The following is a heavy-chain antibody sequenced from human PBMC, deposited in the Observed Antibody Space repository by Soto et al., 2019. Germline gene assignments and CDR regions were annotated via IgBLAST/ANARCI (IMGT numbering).Heavy chain of an antibody. CDR1: GGSFSGYY. Sequence: PSETLSLTCAVYGGSFSGYYWSWIRQPPGKGLEWIGEINHSGSTNYNPSLKSRVTISVDTSKNQFSLKLSSVTAADTAVYYCASHHLGYCSSTSCYDYFDYWGQGTLVTVSS. CDR2: INHSGST. J-gene: IGHJ4*02. V-gene: IGHV4-34*01. D-gene: IGHD2-2*01. CDR3: ASHHLGYCSSTSCYDYFDY.